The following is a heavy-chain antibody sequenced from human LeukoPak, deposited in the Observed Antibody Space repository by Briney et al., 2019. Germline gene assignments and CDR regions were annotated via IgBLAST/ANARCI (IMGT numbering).Heavy chain of an antibody. D-gene: IGHD4-17*01. CDR3: ATNPLTTAEGSSHYAMDV. CDR2: IYYSGST. Sequence: SQTLSPTCTVSGGSISSGDYYWSWIRQPPGKGLEWIGYIYYSGSTYYNPSLKSRVTISVDTSKNQFSLKLSSVTAADTAVYYCATNPLTTAEGSSHYAMDVWGQGTTVTVSS. CDR1: GGSISSGDYY. V-gene: IGHV4-30-4*01. J-gene: IGHJ6*02.